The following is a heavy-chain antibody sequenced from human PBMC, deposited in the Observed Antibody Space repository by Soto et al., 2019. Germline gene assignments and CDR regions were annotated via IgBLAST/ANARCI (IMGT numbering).Heavy chain of an antibody. Sequence: SETLSLTCAVYGGSFSGYYWSWIRQPPGKGLEWIGEINHSGSTNYNPSLKSRVTISVDTSKNQFSLKLSSVTAADTAVYYCARERGQQLGFDAFDIWGQGTMVTVSS. CDR1: GGSFSGYY. CDR2: INHSGST. D-gene: IGHD6-13*01. V-gene: IGHV4-34*01. J-gene: IGHJ3*02. CDR3: ARERGQQLGFDAFDI.